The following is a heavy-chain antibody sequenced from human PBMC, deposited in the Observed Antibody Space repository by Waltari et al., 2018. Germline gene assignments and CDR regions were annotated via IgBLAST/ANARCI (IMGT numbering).Heavy chain of an antibody. J-gene: IGHJ3*02. D-gene: IGHD3-22*01. V-gene: IGHV4-59*11. CDR2: IYYSGST. Sequence: QVQLQESGPGLVKPSETLSLTCTVSGGSISSHYWRWIRQPPGKGLEWIGYIYYSGSTNYNPSLKSRVTISVDTSKNQFSLKLSSVTAADTAVYYCARAGSSGSNAFDIWGQGTMVTVSS. CDR3: ARAGSSGSNAFDI. CDR1: GGSISSHY.